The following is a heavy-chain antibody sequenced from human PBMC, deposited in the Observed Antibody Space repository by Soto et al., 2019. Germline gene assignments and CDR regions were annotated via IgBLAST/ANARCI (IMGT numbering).Heavy chain of an antibody. CDR3: AKDGTIGYSSGSFDH. J-gene: IGHJ4*02. V-gene: IGHV3-23*01. CDR2: ISGSGGST. D-gene: IGHD6-19*01. Sequence: EVQLLESGGGLVQPGGSLRLSCAASGFTFSSYAMSWVRQAPGKGLEWVSAISGSGGSTYSADSVKGRCTLSRDNSKNTLYLQMSSLRAEDTAVYYGAKDGTIGYSSGSFDHWGQGTLVTGSS. CDR1: GFTFSSYA.